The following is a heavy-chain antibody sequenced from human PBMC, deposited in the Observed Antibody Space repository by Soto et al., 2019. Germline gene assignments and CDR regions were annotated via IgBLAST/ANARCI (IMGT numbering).Heavy chain of an antibody. Sequence: PGGSLRLSCAASGFTFSDYYMSWIRQAPGKGLEWVSYISSSGSTIYYADSVKGRFTISRDNAKNSLYLQMNSLRAEDTAVYYCARDKSSTRDYYYYYMDVWGKGTTVTVSS. CDR3: ARDKSSTRDYYYYYMDV. CDR1: GFTFSDYY. V-gene: IGHV3-11*01. J-gene: IGHJ6*03. CDR2: ISSSGSTI.